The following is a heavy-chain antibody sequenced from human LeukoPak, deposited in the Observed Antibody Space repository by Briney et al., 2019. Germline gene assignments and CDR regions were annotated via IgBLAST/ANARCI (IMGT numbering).Heavy chain of an antibody. CDR2: INHSGST. D-gene: IGHD3-3*01. V-gene: IGHV4-34*01. CDR1: GGSFSGYY. J-gene: IGHJ5*02. CDR3: GRGKRITIFGVVIPFDP. Sequence: SETLSLTCAVYGGSFSGYYWSWIRQPPGKGLEWIGEINHSGSTNYNPSLKSRVTISVDTSKNQFSLKLSSVTAADTAVYYCGRGKRITIFGVVIPFDPWGQGTLVTVSS.